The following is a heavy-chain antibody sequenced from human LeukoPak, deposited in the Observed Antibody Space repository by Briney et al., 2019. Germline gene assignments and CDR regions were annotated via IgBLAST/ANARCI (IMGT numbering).Heavy chain of an antibody. D-gene: IGHD4-23*01. CDR3: ARDFNYGGNFDY. Sequence: PGGSLRLSFAASGFTFSSYEMNWVRQAPGKGLEWVSYISSSGSTIYYADSVKGRFTISRDNAKNSLYLQMNSLRAEDTAVYYCARDFNYGGNFDYWGQGTLVTVSS. CDR2: ISSSGSTI. V-gene: IGHV3-48*03. CDR1: GFTFSSYE. J-gene: IGHJ4*02.